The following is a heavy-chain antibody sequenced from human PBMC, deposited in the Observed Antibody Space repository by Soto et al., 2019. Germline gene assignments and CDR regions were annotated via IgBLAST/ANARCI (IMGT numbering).Heavy chain of an antibody. CDR1: GGSFSGYS. Sequence: SETLSLTCAVYGGSFSGYSCNWIRQPPGKGLEWIGYIYHSGSTYYNPSLKSRVTISVDRSKNQFSLKLSSVTAADTAVYYCARGMTTVTTFDYWGQGTLVTVSS. D-gene: IGHD4-17*01. J-gene: IGHJ4*02. V-gene: IGHV4-30-2*01. CDR3: ARGMTTVTTFDY. CDR2: IYHSGST.